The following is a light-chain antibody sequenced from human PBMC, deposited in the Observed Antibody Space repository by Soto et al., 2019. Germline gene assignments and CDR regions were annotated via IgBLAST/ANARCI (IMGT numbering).Light chain of an antibody. CDR2: GAS. Sequence: EIVLTQSPGTLSLSPGERATLSCRASQNVRSNYLAWYQQKPGQSPRLLLFGASSRATGIPDRFSGSGSGTDSSLTISRLEPEDFALYYCQQYGSSPLTFGQGTKVEIK. CDR1: QNVRSNY. J-gene: IGKJ2*01. V-gene: IGKV3-20*01. CDR3: QQYGSSPLT.